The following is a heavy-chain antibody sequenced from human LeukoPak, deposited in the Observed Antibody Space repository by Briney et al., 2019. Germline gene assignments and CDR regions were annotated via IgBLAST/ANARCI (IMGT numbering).Heavy chain of an antibody. V-gene: IGHV1-46*03. Sequence: ASVKVSCKASGYTFTSYYMHWVRQAPGQGLEWMGIINPSGGSTSYAQKFQGRVNMTRDTSTSTVYMELSSLRSEDTAVYYCARSRFGVVVPAAIGESWNTWGQGTLVTVSS. CDR2: INPSGGST. CDR3: ARSRFGVVVPAAIGESWNT. CDR1: GYTFTSYY. J-gene: IGHJ5*02. D-gene: IGHD2-2*02.